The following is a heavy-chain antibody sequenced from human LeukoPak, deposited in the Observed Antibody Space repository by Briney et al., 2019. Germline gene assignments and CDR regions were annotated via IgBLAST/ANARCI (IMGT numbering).Heavy chain of an antibody. Sequence: PGGSLRLSCAASGFTFSIYAMHWVRQAPGKGLEWVAVISYDGSNKYYADSVKGRFTISRDSSRNTLYLQMDSLRAEDTAVYYCARAGYCSGGSCYGSDYWGQGTLVSVSS. D-gene: IGHD2-15*01. CDR3: ARAGYCSGGSCYGSDY. J-gene: IGHJ4*02. V-gene: IGHV3-30-3*01. CDR1: GFTFSIYA. CDR2: ISYDGSNK.